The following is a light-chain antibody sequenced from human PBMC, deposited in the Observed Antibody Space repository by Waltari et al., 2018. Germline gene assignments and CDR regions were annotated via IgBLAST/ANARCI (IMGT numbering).Light chain of an antibody. CDR1: DSDVGAYDF. CDR3: SSYTTSSAPGV. J-gene: IGLJ1*01. V-gene: IGLV2-14*01. Sequence: QSALTQPASVSGSPGQSITISCSGTDSDVGAYDFVSWYQQHPGKAPHLIIYEVSNRPSGILTRFSASKSGNTASLTISGLQAEDEADYYCSSYTTSSAPGVFGTGTRVTVL. CDR2: EVS.